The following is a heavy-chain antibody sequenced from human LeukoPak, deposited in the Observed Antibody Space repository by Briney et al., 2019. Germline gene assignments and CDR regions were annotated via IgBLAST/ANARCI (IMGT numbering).Heavy chain of an antibody. CDR3: ARLSIAALSSPDY. D-gene: IGHD6-6*01. Sequence: PSETLSLTCTVSGGSISSHYWSWIRQPPGKGLEWIGYIYYSGSTNYNPSLKSRVTMSVDTSKNQFSLKLRSVTAADTAVYSCARLSIAALSSPDYWGQGTLVTVSS. V-gene: IGHV4-59*11. J-gene: IGHJ4*02. CDR1: GGSISSHY. CDR2: IYYSGST.